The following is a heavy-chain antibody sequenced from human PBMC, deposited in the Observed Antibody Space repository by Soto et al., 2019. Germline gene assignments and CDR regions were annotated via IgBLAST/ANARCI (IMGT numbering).Heavy chain of an antibody. J-gene: IGHJ4*02. Sequence: GGSLRLSCSFSGATFSIYGLHWVRQAPGKGLEWVAATSYDESRKYYGVSVKGRFSISRDNSKNALYLQMNNLTAEDTAVYYCASGEYSPNSSGHYTFEYYLEYWGQGALVTVSS. CDR3: ASGEYSPNSSGHYTFEYYLEY. V-gene: IGHV3-30*03. D-gene: IGHD3-22*01. CDR2: TSYDESRK. CDR1: GATFSIYG.